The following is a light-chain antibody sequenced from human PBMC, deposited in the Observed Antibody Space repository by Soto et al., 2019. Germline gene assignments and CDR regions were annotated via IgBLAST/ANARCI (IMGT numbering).Light chain of an antibody. Sequence: EIVLTQSPGTLSLSPGERATLPCRASQSVTSDYLAWYQHKPGQAPRLLIYSASSRATGIPDRFRGSGSGTDFTLTISRLEPEDFAVYYCQQYGRSPPWTFGQGTKVDIK. CDR3: QQYGRSPPWT. V-gene: IGKV3-20*01. CDR2: SAS. CDR1: QSVTSDY. J-gene: IGKJ1*01.